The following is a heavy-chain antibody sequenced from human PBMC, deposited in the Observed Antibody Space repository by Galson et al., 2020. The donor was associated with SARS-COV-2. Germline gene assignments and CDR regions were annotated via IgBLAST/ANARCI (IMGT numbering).Heavy chain of an antibody. CDR2: ISSSSSTI. V-gene: IGHV3-48*01. CDR3: AREDVDMGFKYYYYGMDV. CDR1: GFTFSSYS. D-gene: IGHD5-12*01. J-gene: IGHJ6*02. Sequence: GGSLRLSCAASGFTFSSYSMNWVRQAPGKGLEWVSYISSSSSTIYYADSVKGRFTISRDNAKNSLYLQMNSLRAEDTAVYYCAREDVDMGFKYYYYGMDVWGQGTTVTVSS.